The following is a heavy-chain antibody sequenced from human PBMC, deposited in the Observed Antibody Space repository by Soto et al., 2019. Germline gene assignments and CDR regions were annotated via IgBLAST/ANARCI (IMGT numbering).Heavy chain of an antibody. Sequence: ESGGGLVQPGGSLRLSCAASGFTFSSYWMSWVRQAPGKGLEWVANIKQDGSEKYYVDSVKGRFTISRDNAKNSLYLQMNSLRAEDTAVYYCARDRAARGSWFDPWGQGTLVTVSS. CDR3: ARDRAARGSWFDP. CDR2: IKQDGSEK. V-gene: IGHV3-7*03. J-gene: IGHJ5*02. CDR1: GFTFSSYW. D-gene: IGHD6-6*01.